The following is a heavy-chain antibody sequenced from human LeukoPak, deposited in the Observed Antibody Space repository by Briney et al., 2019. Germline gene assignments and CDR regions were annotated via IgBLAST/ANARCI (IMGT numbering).Heavy chain of an antibody. CDR1: GFTFSDFW. V-gene: IGHV3-33*08. CDR2: IWYDGSNK. CDR3: ARDLKSGSLDY. J-gene: IGHJ4*02. D-gene: IGHD1-26*01. Sequence: GGSLRLSCAASGFTFSDFWMSWVRQAPGKGLEWVAVIWYDGSNKYYADSVKGRFTISRDNSKNTLYLQMNSLRAEDTAVYYCARDLKSGSLDYWGQGTLVTVSS.